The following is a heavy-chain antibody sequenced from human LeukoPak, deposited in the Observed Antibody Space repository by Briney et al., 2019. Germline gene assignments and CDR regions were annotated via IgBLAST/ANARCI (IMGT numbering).Heavy chain of an antibody. CDR1: GGSISTTTYY. V-gene: IGHV4-39*01. CDR2: TRYSGNT. D-gene: IGHD5-24*01. CDR3: ARYEIGTMFDY. J-gene: IGHJ4*02. Sequence: TSETLSLTCTVSGGSISTTTYYWGWIRHPPGRGLEWIGSTRYSGNTYYNPSLKSRVAISVDTSKNQFSLKLSSVAAADTAVYYCARYEIGTMFDYWGQGTLVTVSS.